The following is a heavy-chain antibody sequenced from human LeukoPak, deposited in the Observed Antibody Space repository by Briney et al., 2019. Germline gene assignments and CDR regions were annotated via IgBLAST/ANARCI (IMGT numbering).Heavy chain of an antibody. D-gene: IGHD4-11*01. CDR1: GFTFSSYD. J-gene: IGHJ4*02. CDR3: ARAYTDYFDY. Sequence: GGSLRLSCAASGFTFSSYDMHWVRHATGKGLEWVSAIGTAGDTYYPGSVKGRFTISRENAKNSLYLQMNSLRAEDTAVYYCARAYTDYFDYWGQGTLVTVSS. CDR2: IGTAGDT. V-gene: IGHV3-13*01.